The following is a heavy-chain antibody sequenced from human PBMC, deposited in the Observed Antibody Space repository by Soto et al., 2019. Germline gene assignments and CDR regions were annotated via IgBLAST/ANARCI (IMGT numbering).Heavy chain of an antibody. D-gene: IGHD1-26*01. CDR1: GYSISSGYY. CDR2: IYHSGST. CDR3: ARDGGSYDNWFDP. Sequence: SETLSLTCAVSGYSISSGYYWGWIRQPPGKGLEWIGSIYHSGSTYQNPSLKSRVTISVDTSKNQFSLKLSSVTAADTAVYYCARDGGSYDNWFDPWGQGTLVTVSS. J-gene: IGHJ5*02. V-gene: IGHV4-38-2*02.